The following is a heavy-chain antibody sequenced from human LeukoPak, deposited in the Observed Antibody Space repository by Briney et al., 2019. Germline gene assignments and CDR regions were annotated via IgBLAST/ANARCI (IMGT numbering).Heavy chain of an antibody. CDR1: GFTFSSYW. Sequence: GGSLRLSCAASGFTFSSYWMSWVRQAPGKGLEWVANIKEDGSEKYYVDSVKGRFTISRDNAKNSLYLQINSLRAEETAVYYGARGPREYYGSNYYFDYWGQGTLVTVSS. V-gene: IGHV3-7*03. CDR3: ARGPREYYGSNYYFDY. D-gene: IGHD3-10*01. CDR2: IKEDGSEK. J-gene: IGHJ4*02.